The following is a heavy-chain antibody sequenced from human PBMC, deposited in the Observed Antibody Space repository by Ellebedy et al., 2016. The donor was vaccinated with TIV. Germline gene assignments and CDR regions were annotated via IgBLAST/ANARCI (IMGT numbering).Heavy chain of an antibody. J-gene: IGHJ6*03. D-gene: IGHD1-7*01. CDR3: ARGNSEYYYMDV. V-gene: IGHV4-61*01. Sequence: SETLSLTCTVSGGSVSSGSHYCNWIRQPPGKGLEWIGYSYYIGTTNYNPSLKSRVTISEDASKNQFSLSLSSVTAADTAVYFCARGNSEYYYMDVWGKGTTVTVSS. CDR2: SYYIGTT. CDR1: GGSVSSGSHY.